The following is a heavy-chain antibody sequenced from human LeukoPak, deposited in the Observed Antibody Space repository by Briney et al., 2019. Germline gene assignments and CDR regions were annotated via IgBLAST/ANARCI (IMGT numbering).Heavy chain of an antibody. J-gene: IGHJ5*02. CDR2: IYFSGSP. CDR1: GGSIRSSSFY. D-gene: IGHD1-26*01. V-gene: IGHV4-39*01. Sequence: SETLSLTCIVSGGSIRSSSFYWGWIRQPPGKGLEWIGSIYFSGSPYYSPPLKSRVTISVDTSKNQFSLRLSSVIAADTAVYYCARHRSLKWELGGNWFDPWGQGTLVTVSS. CDR3: ARHRSLKWELGGNWFDP.